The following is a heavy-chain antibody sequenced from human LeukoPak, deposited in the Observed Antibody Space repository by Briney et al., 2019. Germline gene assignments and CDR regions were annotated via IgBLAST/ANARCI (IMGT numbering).Heavy chain of an antibody. CDR1: GWSFNDYY. CDR2: INARGDT. Sequence: SETLSLTCTVYGWSFNDYYWNWIRQPPGKGLEWIGEINARGDTNYNPSLKSRVTISVDTSKKQFSLRLTSLIAADTALYYCARGQVPTARGYNWFDPWGQGTLVTVSS. J-gene: IGHJ5*02. D-gene: IGHD2-2*01. CDR3: ARGQVPTARGYNWFDP. V-gene: IGHV4-34*01.